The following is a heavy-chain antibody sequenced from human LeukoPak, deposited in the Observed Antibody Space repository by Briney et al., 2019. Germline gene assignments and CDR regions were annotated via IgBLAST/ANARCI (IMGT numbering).Heavy chain of an antibody. CDR2: IYYSGST. D-gene: IGHD2-21*01. V-gene: IGHV4-59*08. Sequence: PSETLSLICTFSGGSLSNYYWSWIRQPPGKARAWIGFIYYSGSTNYNPSLKSRVTMSVDTSKNQFPLRVSSVPAADTAVYYCARHLNNCGDDCYIFDYWGQGTLVTVSS. CDR1: GGSLSNYY. J-gene: IGHJ4*02. CDR3: ARHLNNCGDDCYIFDY.